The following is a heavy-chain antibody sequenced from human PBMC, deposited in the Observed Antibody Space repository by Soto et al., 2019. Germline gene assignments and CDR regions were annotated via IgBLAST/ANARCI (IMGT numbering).Heavy chain of an antibody. CDR1: GDSVSSNSAA. Sequence: PQTLSLTCAISGDSVSSNSAAWNWIRQSPSRGLEWLGRTYYRSKWYNDYAVSVKSRITINPDTSKNQFSLQLNSVTPEDTAVYYCARSYYDLWSGYFTFDYWGQGTLVTVSS. CDR2: TYYRSKWYN. CDR3: ARSYYDLWSGYFTFDY. V-gene: IGHV6-1*01. J-gene: IGHJ4*02. D-gene: IGHD3-3*01.